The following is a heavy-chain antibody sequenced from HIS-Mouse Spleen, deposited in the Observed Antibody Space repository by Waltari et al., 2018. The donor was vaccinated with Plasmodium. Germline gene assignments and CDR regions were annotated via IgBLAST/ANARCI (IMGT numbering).Heavy chain of an antibody. V-gene: IGHV3-7*01. D-gene: IGHD6-13*01. CDR2: IKQDGSEK. Sequence: EVQLVESGGGLVQPGGSLRLSCAASGFTFSSYWMSWVRQAQGKGLGGVAKIKQDGSEKYYVDSVKGRFTISRDNAKNSLYLQMNSLRAEDTAVYYCASSWYWYFDLWGRGTLVTVSS. CDR3: ASSWYWYFDL. CDR1: GFTFSSYW. J-gene: IGHJ2*01.